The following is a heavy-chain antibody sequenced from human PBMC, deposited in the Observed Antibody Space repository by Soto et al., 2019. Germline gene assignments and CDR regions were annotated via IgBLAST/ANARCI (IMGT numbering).Heavy chain of an antibody. CDR1: GGTFSRYT. J-gene: IGHJ5*02. CDR3: ARGSTIVRGAPSWFDP. V-gene: IGHV1-69*02. CDR2: IIPIAAIA. D-gene: IGHD3-10*01. Sequence: QVQLVQSGAEVKKPGSSVKVSCKASGGTFSRYTINWVRQAPGQGLEWMGRIIPIAAIANYTQKFQGRVPITVDKSSTTAYMELSSLRSDDTAVYYCARGSTIVRGAPSWFDPWGQGTLVTVSS.